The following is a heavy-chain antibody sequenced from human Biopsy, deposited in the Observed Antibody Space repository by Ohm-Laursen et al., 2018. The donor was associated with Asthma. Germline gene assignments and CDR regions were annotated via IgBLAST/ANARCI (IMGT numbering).Heavy chain of an antibody. CDR3: VKDTDEIRGYYTFEV. J-gene: IGHJ3*01. CDR1: GFAFDSYA. D-gene: IGHD3-22*01. Sequence: SLRLSCTAPGFAFDSYAMYWVRQSPGKGLEWVAVISYDGNHKFYEDSVKGRFTISRDNSKNTVDLQMRSLRAEDTAIYYCVKDTDEIRGYYTFEVWGQGTMVTVSS. V-gene: IGHV3-30*18. CDR2: ISYDGNHK.